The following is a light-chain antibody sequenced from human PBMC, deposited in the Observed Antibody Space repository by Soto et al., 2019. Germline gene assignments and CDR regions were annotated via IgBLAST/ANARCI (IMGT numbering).Light chain of an antibody. CDR3: QQSYIQLT. CDR2: AAS. J-gene: IGKJ4*01. V-gene: IGKV1-39*01. CDR1: QSISSY. Sequence: DIQMTQSPSSLSASVGDRVTITCRASQSISSYLNWYQQKPGKAPKLLIYAASSLQSGVPSRFSGSGSGTDFTLTISSLQSYYFATSSSQQSYIQLTYGGRTNVAI.